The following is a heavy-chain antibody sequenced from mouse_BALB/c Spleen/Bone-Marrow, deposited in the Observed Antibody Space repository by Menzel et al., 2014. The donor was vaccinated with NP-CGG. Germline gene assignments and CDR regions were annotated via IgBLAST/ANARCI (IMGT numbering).Heavy chain of an antibody. CDR3: TTGFAY. V-gene: IGHV6-6*02. CDR1: GFTFSNYW. CDR2: IRLKSNNYAT. Sequence: EVQRVESRGGLVQPGGSMKLSCVASGFTFSNYWMNWVRQSPEKGLDWVAEIRLKSNNYATHYAESVKGRFTISRDDSKSSVYLQMNNLRAEDTGIYYCTTGFAYWGQGTLVTVSA. J-gene: IGHJ3*01.